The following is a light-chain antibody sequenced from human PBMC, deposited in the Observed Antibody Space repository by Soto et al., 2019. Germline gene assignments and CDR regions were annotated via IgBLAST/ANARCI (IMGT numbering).Light chain of an antibody. CDR3: SSYTSSTTQV. J-gene: IGLJ1*01. Sequence: QSALTQPASVSGSPGQSITISCTGSSIAVGGYRYVSWYQQHPGKAPKLMIYEVTNRPSGVPDRFSGSKSVNTASLSISGLQAEDEADYYCSSYTSSTTQVFGTGTKVTVL. CDR2: EVT. V-gene: IGLV2-14*01. CDR1: SIAVGGYRY.